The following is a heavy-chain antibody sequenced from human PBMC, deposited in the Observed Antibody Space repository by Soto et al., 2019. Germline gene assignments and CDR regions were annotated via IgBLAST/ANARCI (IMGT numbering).Heavy chain of an antibody. CDR3: ARMGYYSSTSCYYYYGMDV. CDR2: INHSGST. D-gene: IGHD2-2*01. V-gene: IGHV4-34*01. J-gene: IGHJ6*02. CDR1: GGSFSGYY. Sequence: SETLSLTCAVYGGSFSGYYWSWIRQPPGKGLDWIGEINHSGSTNYNPSLKRRVTISVDTSKNQFSLKLSCVTAADTAVYYCARMGYYSSTSCYYYYGMDVWGQGTSVTVSS.